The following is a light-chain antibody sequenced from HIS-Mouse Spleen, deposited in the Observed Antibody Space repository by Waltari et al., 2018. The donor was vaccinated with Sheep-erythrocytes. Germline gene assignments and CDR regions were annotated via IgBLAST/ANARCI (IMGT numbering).Light chain of an antibody. CDR1: SSAVGGYNY. CDR2: DVS. J-gene: IGLJ1*01. V-gene: IGLV2-11*01. Sequence: QSALTQPRSVSGSPGQSVTISCTGTSSAVGGYNYVSWYQQHPGKALKLMIYDVSKRPSGVPDRFSGSKSGNTASLTISGLQAEDEADYYCCSYAGSYNHVFATGTKVTVL. CDR3: CSYAGSYNHV.